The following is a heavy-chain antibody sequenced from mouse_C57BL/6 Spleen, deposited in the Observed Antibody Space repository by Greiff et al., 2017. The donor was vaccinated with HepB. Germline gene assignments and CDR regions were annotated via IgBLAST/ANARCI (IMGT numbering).Heavy chain of an antibody. D-gene: IGHD2-4*01. Sequence: EVQVVESGGGLVKPGGSLKLSCAASGFTFSSYTMSWVRQTPEKRLEWVATISGGGGNTYYPDSVKGRFTISRDNAKNTLYLQMSSLRSEDTALYYCAGPLYDYDGFAYWGQGTLVTVSA. CDR1: GFTFSSYT. V-gene: IGHV5-9*01. J-gene: IGHJ3*01. CDR3: AGPLYDYDGFAY. CDR2: ISGGGGNT.